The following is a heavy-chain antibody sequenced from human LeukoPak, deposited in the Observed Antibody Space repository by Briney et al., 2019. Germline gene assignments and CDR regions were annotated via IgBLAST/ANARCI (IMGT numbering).Heavy chain of an antibody. CDR3: AKNDWSSSFYFDY. CDR1: GFTFSSYE. V-gene: IGHV3-48*03. D-gene: IGHD3-9*01. Sequence: GGSLRLSCAASGFTFSSYEMNWVRQAPGKGLEWVSYITSSGSTIYYADSVKGRFTISRDNAKNSLYLQMNSLRAEDTAVYYCAKNDWSSSFYFDYWGQGTLVTVSS. CDR2: ITSSGSTI. J-gene: IGHJ4*02.